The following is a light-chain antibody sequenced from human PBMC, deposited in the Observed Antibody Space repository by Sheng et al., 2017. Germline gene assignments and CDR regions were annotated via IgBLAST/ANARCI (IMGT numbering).Light chain of an antibody. V-gene: IGLV3-1*01. CDR1: KLGDKY. Sequence: SYELTQPPSVSVSPGQTASITCSGDKLGDKYACWYQLKPGQSPVLVIYQDSKRPSGIPERLSGSNSGNTATLTISGTQAMDEADYYCQAWDSSTVVFGGGTKLTVL. CDR3: QAWDSSTVV. CDR2: QDS. J-gene: IGLJ2*01.